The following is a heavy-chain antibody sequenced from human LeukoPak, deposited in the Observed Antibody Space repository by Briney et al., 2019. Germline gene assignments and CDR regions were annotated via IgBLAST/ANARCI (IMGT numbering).Heavy chain of an antibody. V-gene: IGHV1-18*01. CDR1: GYTFTSYG. Sequence: GASVKVSCKASGYTFTSYGISWVRQAPGQGLEWMGWISAYNGNTNYAQKLQGRVTMTTDTSTSTAYMELRSLRSDGTAVYYCARAEASVYDSSGYYLGYWGQGTLVTVSS. J-gene: IGHJ4*02. CDR3: ARAEASVYDSSGYYLGY. CDR2: ISAYNGNT. D-gene: IGHD3-22*01.